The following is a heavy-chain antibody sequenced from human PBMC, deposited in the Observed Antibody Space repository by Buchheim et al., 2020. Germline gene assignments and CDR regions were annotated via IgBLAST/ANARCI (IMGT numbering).Heavy chain of an antibody. D-gene: IGHD6-19*01. CDR1: GFTFSSYA. J-gene: IGHJ6*02. CDR3: ARDLPGIAVAGTYYCYGMDV. CDR2: ISYDGSNK. V-gene: IGHV3-30*04. Sequence: QVQLVESGGGVVQPGRSLRLSCAASGFTFSSYAMHWVRQAPGKGLEWVAVISYDGSNKYYADSVKGRFTISRDNSKNTLYLQMNSLRAEDTAVYYCARDLPGIAVAGTYYCYGMDVWGQGTT.